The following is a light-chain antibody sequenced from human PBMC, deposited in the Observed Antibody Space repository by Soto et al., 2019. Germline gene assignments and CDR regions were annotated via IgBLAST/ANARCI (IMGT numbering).Light chain of an antibody. Sequence: EIVLTQSPGNLSLSPGERATLSCTASQFASGTYFAWYQQKPGRAPRLLTYGASSRAAGIPDRFSGSGSGTDFTLTISRLEPEDFAVYYCHHYGSSPPFTFGPGTKVDIK. J-gene: IGKJ3*01. CDR1: QFASGTY. CDR2: GAS. V-gene: IGKV3-20*01. CDR3: HHYGSSPPFT.